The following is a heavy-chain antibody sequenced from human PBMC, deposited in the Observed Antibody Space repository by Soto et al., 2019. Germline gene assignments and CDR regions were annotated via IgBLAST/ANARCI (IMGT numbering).Heavy chain of an antibody. J-gene: IGHJ4*02. CDR2: ITPIFNTP. CDR3: ASRPRNGYNR. Sequence: QVQLGQSGAELKKPGSSVKVSCKSSGGSFSNSAVTWVRQAPGQGLEWMGGITPIFNTPNYAQKFQGRVAFTADDSTATAYMELTSLTSEDTAVYYCASRPRNGYNRWGQGTLVTVSS. D-gene: IGHD5-12*01. CDR1: GGSFSNSA. V-gene: IGHV1-69*01.